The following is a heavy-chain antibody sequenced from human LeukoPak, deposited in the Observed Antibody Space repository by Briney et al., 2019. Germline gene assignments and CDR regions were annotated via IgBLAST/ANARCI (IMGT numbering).Heavy chain of an antibody. CDR3: ARLYGNYQNYFDY. CDR1: GGSISSYY. Sequence: SETLSLTCTVSGGSISSYYWSWIRQPPGKGLEWIGYIYYSGSTNYNPSLKSRVTISVDTSKKQFSLKLSSVTAADTAVYYCARLYGNYQNYFDYWGQGTLVTVSS. D-gene: IGHD1-7*01. CDR2: IYYSGST. V-gene: IGHV4-59*01. J-gene: IGHJ4*02.